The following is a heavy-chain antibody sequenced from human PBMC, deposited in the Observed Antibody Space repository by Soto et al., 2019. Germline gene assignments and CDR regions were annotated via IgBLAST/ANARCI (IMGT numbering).Heavy chain of an antibody. CDR3: ARDAAAQENWFDP. CDR2: ISYDGSNK. D-gene: IGHD6-13*01. CDR1: GFTFSSYA. J-gene: IGHJ5*02. Sequence: GGSLRLSCAASGFTFSSYAMHWVRQAPGKGLEWVAVISYDGSNKYYADSVKGRFTISRDNSKNTLYLQMNSLRAEDTAVYYCARDAAAQENWFDPWGQGTLVTVSS. V-gene: IGHV3-30-3*01.